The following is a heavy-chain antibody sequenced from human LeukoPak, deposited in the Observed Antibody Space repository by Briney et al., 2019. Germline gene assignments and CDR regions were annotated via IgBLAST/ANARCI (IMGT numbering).Heavy chain of an antibody. CDR3: ARMQNGYHDAFDI. J-gene: IGHJ3*02. CDR1: GGSISSYY. D-gene: IGHD5-18*01. Sequence: PSETLSLTCTVSGGSISSYYWSWIQQPAGKGLEWIGRIYASGTTRYNPSLESRVTMSVDTSKNQFSLKLSSVAAADTAVYYCARMQNGYHDAFDIWGQGTMVTVSS. CDR2: IYASGTT. V-gene: IGHV4-4*07.